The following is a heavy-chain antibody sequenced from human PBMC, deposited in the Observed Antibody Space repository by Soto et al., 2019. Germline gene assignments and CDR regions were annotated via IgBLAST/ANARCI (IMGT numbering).Heavy chain of an antibody. CDR2: IYYSGST. D-gene: IGHD2-2*02. CDR3: ARGYCSSTSCYTVSAAAGRAFDI. CDR1: GGSISSDVYY. V-gene: IGHV4-30-4*01. Sequence: SETLSLTCTVSGGSISSDVYYWSWIRQPPGKGLEWIGYIYYSGSTYHNPSLKSRVTISVDTSKNQFSLKLSSVTAADTAVYYCARGYCSSTSCYTVSAAAGRAFDIWGQGTMVTVSS. J-gene: IGHJ3*02.